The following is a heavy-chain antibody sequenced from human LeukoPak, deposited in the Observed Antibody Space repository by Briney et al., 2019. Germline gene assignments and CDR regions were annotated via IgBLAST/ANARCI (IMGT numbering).Heavy chain of an antibody. Sequence: SGGSLRLSCAASGFNFNIFTMNWVRQAPGKGLEWVSSISGGSSYIYYADSVKGRFTISRDNAKRSMYLQMNSLRAEDTAVYYCASGFGSYEDYMDVWGKGTTVTVSS. D-gene: IGHD3-10*01. J-gene: IGHJ6*03. CDR3: ASGFGSYEDYMDV. V-gene: IGHV3-21*01. CDR1: GFNFNIFT. CDR2: ISGGSSYI.